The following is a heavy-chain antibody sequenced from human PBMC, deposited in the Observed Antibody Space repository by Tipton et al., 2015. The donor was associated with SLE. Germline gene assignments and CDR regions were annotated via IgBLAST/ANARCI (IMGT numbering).Heavy chain of an antibody. CDR3: PLVS. J-gene: IGHJ5*01. CDR2: ITWKSGSI. D-gene: IGHD3-3*01. CDR1: DFTFHKSA. Sequence: RSLRLSCADSDFTFHKSATYWVRQGPGKGLEWVSGITWKSGSIDYGGSVKGRFTISRDNAKKSLYVQMDRLRGSASAPTLFPLVSW. V-gene: IGHV3-9*01.